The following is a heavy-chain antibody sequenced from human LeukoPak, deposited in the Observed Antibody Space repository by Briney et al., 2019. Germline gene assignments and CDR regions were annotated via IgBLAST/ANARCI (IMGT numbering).Heavy chain of an antibody. CDR1: GYTFTSYG. CDR3: ARSIAAAYYYYGMDV. CDR2: ISAYNGNT. V-gene: IGHV1-18*01. J-gene: IGHJ6*02. Sequence: ASVKVSCKASGYTFTSYGISWVRQAPGQGLEWVGWISAYNGNTNYAQKLQGRVTMTTDKSTSTAYMELRSLRSDDTAVYYCARSIAAAYYYYGMDVWGQGTTVTVSS. D-gene: IGHD6-13*01.